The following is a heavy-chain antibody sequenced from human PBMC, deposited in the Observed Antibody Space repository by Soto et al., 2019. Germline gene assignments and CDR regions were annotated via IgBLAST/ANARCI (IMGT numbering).Heavy chain of an antibody. D-gene: IGHD3-3*01. CDR1: GYNFAGYW. Sequence: PGESRKISCKGSGYNFAGYWIAWVRQMPGKGLELMGVIYPSDSDTRYRPSFQGQVTISADKSISSAYLQWSSLRASDTAIYYCARGGVSTRTFDYWGQGTPVTVSS. CDR2: IYPSDSDT. V-gene: IGHV5-51*01. CDR3: ARGGVSTRTFDY. J-gene: IGHJ4*02.